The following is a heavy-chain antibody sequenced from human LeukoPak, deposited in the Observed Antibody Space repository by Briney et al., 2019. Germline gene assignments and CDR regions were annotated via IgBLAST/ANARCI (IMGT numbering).Heavy chain of an antibody. V-gene: IGHV4-39*01. Sequence: SETLSLTCTVSGGSISSSSYYWGWIRQPPGKGLEWIGSIYYSGSTYYNPSLKSRVTISVDTSKNQFSLKLSSVTAADTAVYYCARHSGGTYYDFWSGYYTGGYFDYWGQGTLVTVSS. J-gene: IGHJ4*02. D-gene: IGHD3-3*01. CDR3: ARHSGGTYYDFWSGYYTGGYFDY. CDR1: GGSISSSSYY. CDR2: IYYSGST.